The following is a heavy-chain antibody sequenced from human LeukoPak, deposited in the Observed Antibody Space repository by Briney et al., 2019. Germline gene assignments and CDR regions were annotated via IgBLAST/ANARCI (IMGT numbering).Heavy chain of an antibody. Sequence: SETLSLTCTVPGGSISSYYWSWIRQPPGRVLEWIGYIYYSGTTNYNPSLKSRVTMSVDTSRNQFSLRLSSVTAADTAVYYCARFPRVNSIDYWGQGALVTVSS. D-gene: IGHD2-21*01. V-gene: IGHV4-59*08. J-gene: IGHJ4*02. CDR1: GGSISSYY. CDR2: IYYSGTT. CDR3: ARFPRVNSIDY.